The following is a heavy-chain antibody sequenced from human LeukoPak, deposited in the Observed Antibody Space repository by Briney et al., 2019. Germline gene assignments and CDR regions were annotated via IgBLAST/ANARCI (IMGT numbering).Heavy chain of an antibody. J-gene: IGHJ4*02. Sequence: GGSLRLSCAASGFTFSSYSMNWVRQAPGKGLEWVSSISSSSSYIYYADSVKGRFTISRDNAKNSLYLQMNSLRAEDTAVYYCARVSSYYDSSGYYPFDYWGQGTLVIVSS. CDR1: GFTFSSYS. CDR2: ISSSSSYI. V-gene: IGHV3-21*01. D-gene: IGHD3-22*01. CDR3: ARVSSYYDSSGYYPFDY.